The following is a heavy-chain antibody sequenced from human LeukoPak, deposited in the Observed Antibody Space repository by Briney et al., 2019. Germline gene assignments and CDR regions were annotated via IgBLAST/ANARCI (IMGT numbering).Heavy chain of an antibody. J-gene: IGHJ3*02. CDR2: INPNSGGT. CDR1: GYTFTCYY. D-gene: IGHD2-21*02. CDR3: AVNLAYCGGDCYPFDAFDI. Sequence: ASVKVSCKASGYTFTCYYMHWVRQAPGQGLEWMGWINPNSGGTNYAQKFQGRVTMTRDTSISTAYMELSRLRSDDTAVYYCAVNLAYCGGDCYPFDAFDIWGQGTMVTVSS. V-gene: IGHV1-2*02.